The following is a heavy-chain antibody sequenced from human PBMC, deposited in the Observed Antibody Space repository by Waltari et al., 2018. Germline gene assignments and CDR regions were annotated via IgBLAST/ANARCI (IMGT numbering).Heavy chain of an antibody. CDR2: IYYSGST. Sequence: QVQLQESGPGLVKPSETLSLTCTVSGGSISSYYWSWIRQPPGKGLGWIGYIYYSGSTHDTPSLKSRVTISVDTSKNQFSLKLSSVTAADTAVYYCASHGGGYWGQGTLVTVSS. CDR1: GGSISSYY. CDR3: ASHGGGY. D-gene: IGHD2-21*01. J-gene: IGHJ4*02. V-gene: IGHV4-59*13.